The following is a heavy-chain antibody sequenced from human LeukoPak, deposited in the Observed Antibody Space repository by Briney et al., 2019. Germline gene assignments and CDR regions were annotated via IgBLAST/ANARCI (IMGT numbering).Heavy chain of an antibody. V-gene: IGHV1-69*13. CDR2: IIPIIGTA. Sequence: ASVKLSCKASGGTFSSYLISWVRQAAGQGLEWMGGIIPIIGTADYIQKFQDRVTIAADDSTTTAYMELRSLRSDDAAVYYCARDVVGAYGTKALDDWGQGTMLTVSA. D-gene: IGHD1-26*01. CDR3: ARDVVGAYGTKALDD. J-gene: IGHJ4*02. CDR1: GGTFSSYL.